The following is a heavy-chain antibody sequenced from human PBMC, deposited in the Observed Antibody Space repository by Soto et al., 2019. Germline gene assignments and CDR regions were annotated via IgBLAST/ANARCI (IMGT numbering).Heavy chain of an antibody. CDR3: ARQYQYGDTFDY. Sequence: QLQLQESGPGLVKPSETLSLTCTVSGGSISSSSYYWGWIRQPPGKGQEWIGSIYYSGSTYYNPSLKSRVTISVDTSKNQFSLKLSSVTAADTAVYYCARQYQYGDTFDYWGQGTLVTVSS. CDR1: GGSISSSSYY. J-gene: IGHJ4*02. CDR2: IYYSGST. D-gene: IGHD4-17*01. V-gene: IGHV4-39*01.